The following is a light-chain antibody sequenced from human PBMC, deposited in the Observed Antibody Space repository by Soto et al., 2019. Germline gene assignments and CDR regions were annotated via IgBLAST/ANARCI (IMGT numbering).Light chain of an antibody. CDR3: QHYGNSLWT. V-gene: IGKV3-15*01. J-gene: IGKJ1*01. Sequence: EIVMTQSPATLSVSPGERATLSCRASQSVSSNLAWYQHKPGQAPRLLIYGASTRATGIPARFSGSGSGTDFTLTISSLEPEDFAVYYCQHYGNSLWTFGQGTKVDIK. CDR1: QSVSSN. CDR2: GAS.